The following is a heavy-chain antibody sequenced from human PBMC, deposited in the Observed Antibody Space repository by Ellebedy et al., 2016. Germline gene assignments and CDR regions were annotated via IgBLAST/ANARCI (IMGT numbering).Heavy chain of an antibody. CDR2: IYSVGSR. V-gene: IGHV3-66*04. J-gene: IGHJ6*02. Sequence: GGSLRLSXAASGFNVTSNYMSWVRQAAGKGLEWVSGIYSVGSRNYADSVKGRFTLSRDISKNTLYLQMNSLRVEDTAVYYCARHLMTTVPAGMDVWGQGTTVTVS. CDR1: GFNVTSNY. CDR3: ARHLMTTVPAGMDV. D-gene: IGHD2-2*01.